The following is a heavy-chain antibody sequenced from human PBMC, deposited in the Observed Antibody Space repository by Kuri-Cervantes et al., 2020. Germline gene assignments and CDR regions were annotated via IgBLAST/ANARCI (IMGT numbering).Heavy chain of an antibody. V-gene: IGHV3-9*01. CDR3: ARDSTDIVVVPAAIVGWYGYFGYYYYGMDV. D-gene: IGHD2-2*01. Sequence: SLKFSCAASGFTFDDYAMHWVRQAPGKGPEWVSGISGNSGSLGYADSVKGRFTISRDNAKNSLYLQMNSLRYEDTAVYYCARDSTDIVVVPAAIVGWYGYFGYYYYGMDVWGQATTVTVSS. J-gene: IGHJ6*02. CDR1: GFTFDDYA. CDR2: ISGNSGSL.